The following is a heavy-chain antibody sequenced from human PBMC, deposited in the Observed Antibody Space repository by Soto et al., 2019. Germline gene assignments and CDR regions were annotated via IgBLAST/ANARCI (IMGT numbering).Heavy chain of an antibody. CDR1: GYTFTSYA. V-gene: IGHV1-18*01. CDR3: ARDSPVNYYDSSGFYND. D-gene: IGHD3-22*01. J-gene: IGHJ4*02. Sequence: QVQLVQSGAEVKKPGASVKVSCKASGYTFTSYAISLVRQDPGQGVEWMGWISAYNGNTNYAQKLQGRVTMTTDTTTSTAYMELRSLRSDDTAVYYCARDSPVNYYDSSGFYNDWGQGTLVTVSS. CDR2: ISAYNGNT.